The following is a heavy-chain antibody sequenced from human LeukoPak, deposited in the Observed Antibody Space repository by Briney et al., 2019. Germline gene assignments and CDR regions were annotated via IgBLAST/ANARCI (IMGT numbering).Heavy chain of an antibody. V-gene: IGHV4-4*07. CDR2: IYTSGST. D-gene: IGHD3-3*01. J-gene: IGHJ5*02. CDR1: GGSISSYY. CDR3: ARGGAAWSVGSWFDP. Sequence: SETLSLACTVSGGSISSYYWSWIRQPAGKGLEWIGRIYTSGSTNYNPSLKSRVTMSVDTSKNQFSLKLSSVTAADTAVYYCARGGAAWSVGSWFDPWGQGTLVTVSS.